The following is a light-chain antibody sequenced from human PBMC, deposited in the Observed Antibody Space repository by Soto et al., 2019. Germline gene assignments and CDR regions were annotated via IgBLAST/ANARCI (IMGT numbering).Light chain of an antibody. V-gene: IGLV2-18*01. CDR2: EVN. CDR3: SLYISGSTYV. J-gene: IGLJ1*01. Sequence: QAAVAQPPSVSGSPGQSVTISCTGTSSDVGSYNRLSWYQQPPGTAPKLIMYEVNTRPSGVPDRFSGSKSGSTASLTISGLQAEDEADYYCSLYISGSTYVFGTGTKVTVL. CDR1: SSDVGSYNR.